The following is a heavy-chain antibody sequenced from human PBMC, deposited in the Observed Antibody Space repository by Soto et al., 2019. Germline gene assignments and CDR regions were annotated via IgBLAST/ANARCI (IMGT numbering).Heavy chain of an antibody. D-gene: IGHD3-3*01. J-gene: IGHJ5*02. CDR3: ARDYDFWSGYYSDDNWFDP. CDR2: INAGNGNT. Sequence: ASVKVSCQASGSTFPSYAMHWVSQDPGQRLEWMGWINAGNGNTKYSQKFQGRVTITRDTSASTAYMELSSLRSEDTAVYYCARDYDFWSGYYSDDNWFDPWGQGTLVTVSS. V-gene: IGHV1-3*01. CDR1: GSTFPSYA.